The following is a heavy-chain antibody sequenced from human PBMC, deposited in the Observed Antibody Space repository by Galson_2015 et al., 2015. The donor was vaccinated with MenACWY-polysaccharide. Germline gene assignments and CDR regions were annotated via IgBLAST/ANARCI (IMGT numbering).Heavy chain of an antibody. CDR1: GSKFRGSG. V-gene: IGHV3-33*01. Sequence: SLRLSCAASGSKFRGSGMHWVRQAPGKGLEWVAVIQYDGSQKQYTDSVRGRFSISRDDSKNTLYLEMNSLRAEDTALYYCAREGSRIVFHAFDIWGQGTMVIVSS. CDR3: AREGSRIVFHAFDI. D-gene: IGHD3-10*02. CDR2: IQYDGSQK. J-gene: IGHJ3*02.